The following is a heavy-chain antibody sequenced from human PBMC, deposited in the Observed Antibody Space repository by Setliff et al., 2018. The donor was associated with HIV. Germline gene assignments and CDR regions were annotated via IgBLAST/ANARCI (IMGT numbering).Heavy chain of an antibody. CDR2: IIPILGIA. CDR3: ARVIAAGAHGAFDI. Sequence: SVKVSCKASGYSFITYGITWVRQAPGQGLEWMGGIIPILGIANNAQKFQGRVTITADKSTSTAYMELSSLRSEHTAVYCYARVIAAGAHGAFDIWGQGTMVTVSS. CDR1: GYSFITYG. V-gene: IGHV1-69*10. J-gene: IGHJ3*02. D-gene: IGHD6-13*01.